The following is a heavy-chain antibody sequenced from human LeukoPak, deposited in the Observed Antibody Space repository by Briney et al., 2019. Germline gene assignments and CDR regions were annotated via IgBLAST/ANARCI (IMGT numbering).Heavy chain of an antibody. Sequence: SETLSLTCAVYGGSFSGYYWSWIRQPPGKGLEWIGEINHSGSTNYNPSLKSRVTTSVDTSKNQFSLKLSSVTAADTAVYYCAREVATIHLYYYYYMDVWGKGTTVTVSS. V-gene: IGHV4-34*01. CDR2: INHSGST. CDR1: GGSFSGYY. CDR3: AREVATIHLYYYYYMDV. D-gene: IGHD5-12*01. J-gene: IGHJ6*03.